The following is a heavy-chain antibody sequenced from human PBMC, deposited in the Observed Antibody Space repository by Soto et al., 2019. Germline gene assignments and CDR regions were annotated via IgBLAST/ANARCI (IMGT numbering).Heavy chain of an antibody. Sequence: PGGSLRLSCAASGFTFSSYGMHWVRQAPGKGLEWVAVISYDGSNKYYADSVKGRFTISRDNSKNTLYLQMNSLRAEDTAVYYCATDPSSSSWNYYYYGIDVWGQGTTVTGSS. V-gene: IGHV3-30*03. D-gene: IGHD6-13*01. CDR1: GFTFSSYG. J-gene: IGHJ6*02. CDR2: ISYDGSNK. CDR3: ATDPSSSSWNYYYYGIDV.